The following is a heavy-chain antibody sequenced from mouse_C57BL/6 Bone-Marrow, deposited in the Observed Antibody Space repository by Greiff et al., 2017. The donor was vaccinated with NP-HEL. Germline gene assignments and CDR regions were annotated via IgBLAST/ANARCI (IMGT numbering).Heavy chain of an antibody. J-gene: IGHJ1*03. CDR1: GFSLTSYG. V-gene: IGHV2-5*01. CDR2: IWRGGST. D-gene: IGHD1-1*01. CDR3: AKGDGSSRNWYFDV. Sequence: VQRVESGPGLVQPSQSLSITCTVSGFSLTSYGVHWVRQSPGKGLEWLGVIWRGGSTDYNAAFMSRLSITKDNSKSQVFFKMNSLQDDDTAIYYSAKGDGSSRNWYFDVWGTGTTVTVSS.